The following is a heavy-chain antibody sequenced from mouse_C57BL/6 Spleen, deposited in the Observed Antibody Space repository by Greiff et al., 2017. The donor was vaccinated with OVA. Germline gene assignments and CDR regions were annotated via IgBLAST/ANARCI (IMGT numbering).Heavy chain of an antibody. CDR1: GYAFTNYL. CDR2: INPGSGGT. Sequence: VQRVESGAELVRPGTSVKVSCKASGYAFTNYLIEWVKQRPGQGLEWIGVINPGSGGTNYNEKFKGKATLTADKSSSTAYMQLSSLTSEDSAVYFCARSRELAPFAYWGQGTLVTVSA. CDR3: ARSRELAPFAY. J-gene: IGHJ3*01. D-gene: IGHD3-3*01. V-gene: IGHV1-54*01.